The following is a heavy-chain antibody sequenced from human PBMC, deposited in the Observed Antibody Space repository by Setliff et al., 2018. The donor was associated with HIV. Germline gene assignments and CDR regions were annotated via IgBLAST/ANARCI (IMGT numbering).Heavy chain of an antibody. Sequence: SVKVSCKASGHTPRHYGINWIRQAPGQGLEWVGSLIPVLGEPHYAPRFQGRVTITADDSTSTAYMELKSLRSDDTAFYYCARVEPIAVAGPGYFQHWGQGTLVTVSS. J-gene: IGHJ1*01. D-gene: IGHD6-19*01. CDR3: ARVEPIAVAGPGYFQH. CDR2: LIPVLGEP. CDR1: GHTPRHYG. V-gene: IGHV1-69*11.